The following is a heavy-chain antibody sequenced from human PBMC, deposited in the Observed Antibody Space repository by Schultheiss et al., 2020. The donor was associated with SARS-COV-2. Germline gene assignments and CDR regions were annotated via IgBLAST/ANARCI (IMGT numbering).Heavy chain of an antibody. D-gene: IGHD4-17*01. Sequence: ASVKVSCKASGYNFNRYGISWVRQAPGQGLEWMGWISAYKGNTNYAQKFQGRVTMTRDTSISTAYMELSRLRSDDTAVYYCARVRGDYVQRVDYWGQGTLVTVSS. CDR2: ISAYKGNT. J-gene: IGHJ4*02. CDR1: GYNFNRYG. V-gene: IGHV1-18*01. CDR3: ARVRGDYVQRVDY.